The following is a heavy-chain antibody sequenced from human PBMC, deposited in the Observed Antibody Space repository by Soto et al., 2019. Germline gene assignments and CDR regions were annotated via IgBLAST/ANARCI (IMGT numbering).Heavy chain of an antibody. CDR2: IYHVGST. V-gene: IGHV4-4*02. D-gene: IGHD3-22*01. J-gene: IGHJ4*01. Sequence: PSETLSLTCFVSGGSIKSTRWWSWVRQAPGKGLEWIGEIYHVGSTNYNPSLKSRVTLFLDKTNNQFSLTLTSVTAAETAVYYCARDGGLAYSNGFDFWGNGIQVTVSS. CDR1: GGSIKSTRW. CDR3: ARDGGLAYSNGFDF.